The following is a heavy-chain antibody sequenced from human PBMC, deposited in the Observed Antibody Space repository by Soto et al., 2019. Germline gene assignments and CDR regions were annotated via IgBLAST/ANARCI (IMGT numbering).Heavy chain of an antibody. CDR2: INPNSGGT. Sequence: KVSCKASGYPFTGYYMHWVRQAPGQGLEWMGWINPNSGGTNYAQKFQGWVTMTRDTSISTAYMELSRLRSDDTAVYYCGRDADTPVPQSTIKAPLYYYYGMDVWGQGTTVTVSS. CDR1: GYPFTGYY. D-gene: IGHD5-12*01. CDR3: GRDADTPVPQSTIKAPLYYYYGMDV. V-gene: IGHV1-2*04. J-gene: IGHJ6*02.